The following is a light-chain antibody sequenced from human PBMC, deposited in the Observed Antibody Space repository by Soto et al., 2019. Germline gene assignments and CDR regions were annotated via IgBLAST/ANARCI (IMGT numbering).Light chain of an antibody. CDR2: DAY. V-gene: IGKV3-11*01. Sequence: EIVLTQSPATLALSPGETATLSCRASQTIRSLLGWYQQKPGQAPRLVIYDAYYRATGIPTRFSGSGSGTDFTLTISSLEPEDFGVYYCPQRSSWPLTFGGGTKVEI. CDR1: QTIRSL. J-gene: IGKJ4*01. CDR3: PQRSSWPLT.